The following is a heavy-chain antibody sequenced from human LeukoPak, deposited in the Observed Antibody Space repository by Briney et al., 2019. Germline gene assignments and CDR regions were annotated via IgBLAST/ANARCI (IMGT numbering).Heavy chain of an antibody. V-gene: IGHV4-61*09. Sequence: PSQTLSLTCTVSGVSISSPTYYWSCIRQPAGKGLEWIGHIYASGSTNYNPSLNSRVTISVDTSKNQFSLKLSSVTAADTAVYYCARLPLLTLVRSWQRSHGVVDYWGQGTLVTVSS. D-gene: IGHD6-13*01. CDR2: IYASGST. CDR1: GVSISSPTYY. CDR3: ARLPLLTLVRSWQRSHGVVDY. J-gene: IGHJ4*02.